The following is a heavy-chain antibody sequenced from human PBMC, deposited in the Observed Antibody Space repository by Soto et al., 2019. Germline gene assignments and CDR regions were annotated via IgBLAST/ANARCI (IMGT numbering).Heavy chain of an antibody. CDR1: GFSLSTSGLG. Sequence: QITLKESGPTLVKPTQTLTLTCNFSGFSLSTSGLGVSWIRQPPGKALEWLALIYWDDDDRYSPSLKNRLSLTKDTPTNQVVLTLNNPNRADTSTYFCAHLICGVIWNWGQGALVTVSS. V-gene: IGHV2-5*02. J-gene: IGHJ4*02. CDR3: AHLICGVIWN. CDR2: IYWDDDD. D-gene: IGHD1-1*01.